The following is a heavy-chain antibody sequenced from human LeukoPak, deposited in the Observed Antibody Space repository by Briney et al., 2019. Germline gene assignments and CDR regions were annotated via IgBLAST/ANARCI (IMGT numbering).Heavy chain of an antibody. CDR3: ARATLYGSRYYYFDY. Sequence: ASVKVSCKASGYTFTGYYMHWVRQAPGQGLEWMGWINPNSGGTNYAQKFQGRVTMTRDTSISTAYMELSRLRSDDTAVYYSARATLYGSRYYYFDYWGQGTLVTVSS. D-gene: IGHD3-16*01. V-gene: IGHV1-2*02. J-gene: IGHJ4*02. CDR2: INPNSGGT. CDR1: GYTFTGYY.